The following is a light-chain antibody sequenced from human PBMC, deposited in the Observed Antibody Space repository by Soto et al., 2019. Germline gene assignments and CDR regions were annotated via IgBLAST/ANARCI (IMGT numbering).Light chain of an antibody. V-gene: IGKV3-15*01. Sequence: EIVMTQSPATLSVSPGERATLSCRASQSINNNLAWYQQKPGQGPRLLIYGASSRATGIPARFSGSGSGTGFTLTISSLQSEDFAIYYCQQYNNWPLTFDGGTKVEIK. CDR3: QQYNNWPLT. CDR2: GAS. J-gene: IGKJ4*01. CDR1: QSINNN.